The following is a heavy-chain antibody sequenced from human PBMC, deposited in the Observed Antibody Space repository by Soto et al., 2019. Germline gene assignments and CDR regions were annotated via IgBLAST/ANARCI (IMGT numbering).Heavy chain of an antibody. J-gene: IGHJ5*02. CDR1: GYTFTSYD. CDR2: MNPNSGNT. CDR3: ARVMITFGGVIVIGWFDP. D-gene: IGHD3-16*02. V-gene: IGHV1-8*01. Sequence: ASVKVSCKASGYTFTSYDINWVRQATGQGLEWMGWMNPNSGNTGYAQKFQGRVTMTRNTSISTAYMELSSLRSEDTAVYYCARVMITFGGVIVIGWFDPWGQGTLVTVSS.